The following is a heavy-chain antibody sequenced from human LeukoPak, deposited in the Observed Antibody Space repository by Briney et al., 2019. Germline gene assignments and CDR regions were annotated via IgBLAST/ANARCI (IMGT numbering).Heavy chain of an antibody. V-gene: IGHV5-51*01. D-gene: IGHD6-19*01. CDR2: IYPGDSDT. J-gene: IGHJ4*02. CDR1: GYSFTSYW. Sequence: QAGGSLRLSCKGSGYSFTSYWIGWVRQMPGKGLEWMGIIYPGDSDTRYSPSFQGQVTISADKSISTAYLQWSSLKASDTAIYYCAREDSSGWHSPTWGQGTLVTVSS. CDR3: AREDSSGWHSPT.